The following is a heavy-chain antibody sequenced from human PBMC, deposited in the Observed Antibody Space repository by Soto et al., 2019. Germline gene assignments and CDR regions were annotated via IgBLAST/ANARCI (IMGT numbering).Heavy chain of an antibody. CDR3: ARGGASVCSSTSCYFDY. V-gene: IGHV4-34*01. D-gene: IGHD2-2*01. Sequence: SETLSLTCAVYGGSFSGYYWSWIRQPPGKGLEWIGEINHSGSTNYNPSLKSRVTISVDTSKNQFSLKLSSVTAADTAVYYCARGGASVCSSTSCYFDYGGKGTRVTVSS. CDR2: INHSGST. J-gene: IGHJ4*02. CDR1: GGSFSGYY.